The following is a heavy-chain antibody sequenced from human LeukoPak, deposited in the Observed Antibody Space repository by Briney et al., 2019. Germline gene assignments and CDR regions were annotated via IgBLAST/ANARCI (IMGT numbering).Heavy chain of an antibody. CDR1: GFTFSSYG. V-gene: IGHV3-33*01. D-gene: IGHD2-21*01. Sequence: GGSLRLSCAASGFTFSSYGMHWVRQAPGKGLEWVAVIWYDGSNKYYADSVKGRFHISRDNAKNTLYLQMNSLRAEDTAVYYCARDSYFSLDSWGLGTLVTVSS. CDR3: ARDSYFSLDS. CDR2: IWYDGSNK. J-gene: IGHJ4*02.